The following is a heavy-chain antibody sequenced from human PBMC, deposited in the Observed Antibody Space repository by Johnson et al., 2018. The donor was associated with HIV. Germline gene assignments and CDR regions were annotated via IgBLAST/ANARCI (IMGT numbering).Heavy chain of an antibody. CDR2: INSDGGST. J-gene: IGHJ3*02. CDR1: GFPFSSSW. V-gene: IGHV3-74*03. D-gene: IGHD6-13*01. CDR3: ARPRAYSSSWFAFDI. Sequence: VQLVESGGGLVQPGGSLTLSCTASGFPFSSSWMHWVRQAPGKGLVWVSRINSDGGSTAYADSVKGRFTISRDNSKNTLYLQMNSLRAEDTAVYYCARPRAYSSSWFAFDIWGQGTMVTVSS.